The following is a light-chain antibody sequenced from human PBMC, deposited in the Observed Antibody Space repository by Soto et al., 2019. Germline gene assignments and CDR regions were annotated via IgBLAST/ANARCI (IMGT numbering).Light chain of an antibody. J-gene: IGLJ1*01. V-gene: IGLV2-11*01. CDR2: DVS. CDR1: SSDVGGYNY. CDR3: NSLRVNHHYV. Sequence: QSALTQPRSVSGSPGQSVTISCTGTSSDVGGYNYVSWYQQHPGKAPKLMIYDVSERPSGVPDRFSGSKSGNTASLTISGLQAEDEADYYCNSLRVNHHYVFGSGTKVTVL.